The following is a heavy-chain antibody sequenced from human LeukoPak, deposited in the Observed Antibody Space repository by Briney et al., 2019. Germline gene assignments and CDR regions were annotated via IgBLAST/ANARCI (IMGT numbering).Heavy chain of an antibody. V-gene: IGHV1-18*01. CDR2: ISAYNGNT. CDR3: ARLRRGYSYGYYYYMDV. D-gene: IGHD5-18*01. Sequence: ASVKVSCKASGYTFTSYSISWVRQAPGQGLEWMGWISAYNGNTNYAQKLQGRVTMTTDTSTSTAYMELRSLRSDDTAVYYCARLRRGYSYGYYYYMDVWGKGTTVTVSS. CDR1: GYTFTSYS. J-gene: IGHJ6*03.